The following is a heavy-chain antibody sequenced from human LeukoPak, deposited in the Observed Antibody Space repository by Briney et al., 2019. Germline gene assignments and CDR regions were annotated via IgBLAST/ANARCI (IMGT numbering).Heavy chain of an antibody. V-gene: IGHV4-61*01. J-gene: IGHJ4*02. CDR3: ARGIGQWLAFDY. Sequence: SETLSLTCTVSGGSVQIGSYYWSWIRQPPGKGLEWIGHIYYSGSTNYNPSLKSRVTISVDTSKNQFSLKLSSVTAADTAVYYCARGIGQWLAFDYWGQGTPVTVSS. D-gene: IGHD6-19*01. CDR2: IYYSGST. CDR1: GGSVQIGSYY.